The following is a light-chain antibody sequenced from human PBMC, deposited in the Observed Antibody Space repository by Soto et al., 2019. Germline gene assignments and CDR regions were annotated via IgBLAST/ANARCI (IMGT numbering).Light chain of an antibody. CDR2: DAS. V-gene: IGKV1-5*01. CDR3: QQYNTNPWT. Sequence: DIQMTQSPSTLSASVGDRVTITCRASQSIRTWLAWYQQKPGKAPKLLIYDASSLKSGVPSRFSGGGSGTEFTLPISSLQPEDFTTYYCQQYNTNPWTFGQGTKVDIK. CDR1: QSIRTW. J-gene: IGKJ1*01.